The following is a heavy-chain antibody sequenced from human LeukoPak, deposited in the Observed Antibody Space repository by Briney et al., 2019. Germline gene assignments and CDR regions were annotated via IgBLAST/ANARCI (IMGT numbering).Heavy chain of an antibody. J-gene: IGHJ5*02. CDR2: MNLNSGNT. Sequence: ATVSVSCTVSGYTFTSYDINWGREAPGQGIEGRGWMNLNSGNTGYAQKFQGRVTLTRNTPISTAYMELSSLRPEDPAVYYCARTPQSTYYDILTGYHNWFDPWGQGTLVTVSS. CDR1: GYTFTSYD. D-gene: IGHD3-9*01. V-gene: IGHV1-8*01. CDR3: ARTPQSTYYDILTGYHNWFDP.